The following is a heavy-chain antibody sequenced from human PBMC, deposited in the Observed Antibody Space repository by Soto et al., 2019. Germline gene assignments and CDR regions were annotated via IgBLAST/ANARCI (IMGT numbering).Heavy chain of an antibody. Sequence: ASVKVSCKASGYTFTSYGISWVRQAPGQGLEWMGWISAYNGNTNYAQKLQGRVTMTTDTSTSTAYMELRSLRSDDTAVYYCARWSVSGWPEPDNWFDPWGQGTLVPVSS. CDR1: GYTFTSYG. V-gene: IGHV1-18*04. J-gene: IGHJ5*02. CDR2: ISAYNGNT. D-gene: IGHD6-19*01. CDR3: ARWSVSGWPEPDNWFDP.